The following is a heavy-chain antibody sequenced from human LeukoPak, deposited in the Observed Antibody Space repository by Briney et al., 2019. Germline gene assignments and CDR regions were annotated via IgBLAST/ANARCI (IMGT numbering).Heavy chain of an antibody. Sequence: GASVKVSCKASGYSFTSNYIHWVRQAPGQGLEWMGMIYPRDGSTSYAQEFQGRVTVTRDTSTSTVHMELSGLRSEDTAVYYCARDLTAIKPAYSNGWNSYSYYGVDVWGQGTTVTVSS. CDR3: ARDLTAIKPAYSNGWNSYSYYGVDV. J-gene: IGHJ6*02. CDR2: IYPRDGST. V-gene: IGHV1-46*01. CDR1: GYSFTSNY. D-gene: IGHD6-25*01.